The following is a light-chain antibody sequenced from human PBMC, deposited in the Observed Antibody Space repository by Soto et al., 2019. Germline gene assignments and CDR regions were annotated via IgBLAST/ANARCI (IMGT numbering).Light chain of an antibody. CDR3: SSYTSISTLV. J-gene: IGLJ1*01. V-gene: IGLV2-14*01. Sequence: SALTQPASVSGSQGQSSTISCTGTGTDIGGYNYVFWYQQYPGKAPKLMIYEVSNRPSGVPNRFSGSKAGNAASLTISGLQAEDEANYYCSSYTSISTLVFGAGTKVTVL. CDR2: EVS. CDR1: GTDIGGYNY.